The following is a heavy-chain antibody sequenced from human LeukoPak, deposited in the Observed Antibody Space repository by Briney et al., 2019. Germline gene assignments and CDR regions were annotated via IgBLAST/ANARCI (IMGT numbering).Heavy chain of an antibody. CDR3: TTDLPLIAVAGTGRWFDP. CDR1: GFTFSNAW. J-gene: IGHJ5*02. Sequence: GGSLRLSCAASGFTFSNAWMSWVRQAPGKGLEWVGRIKSKTDGGTTDYAAPVKGRFTISRDDSKNTLYLQMNSLKTEDTAVYYCTTDLPLIAVAGTGRWFDPWGQGTLVTVSS. CDR2: IKSKTDGGTT. V-gene: IGHV3-15*01. D-gene: IGHD6-19*01.